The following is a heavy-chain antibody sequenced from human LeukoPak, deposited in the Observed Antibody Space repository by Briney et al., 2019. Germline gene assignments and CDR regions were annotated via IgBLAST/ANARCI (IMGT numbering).Heavy chain of an antibody. Sequence: KAGGSLRLSCTTSGFTFGDYAMSWFRQAPGKGLEWIGFIRSTTYGGTTEYAASVKGRFTLSRDDSKSIAYLQMNSLKTEDTGIHCCSVPRVWGLNDDFDIWGQGTMVTVSS. CDR2: IRSTTYGGTT. CDR3: SVPRVWGLNDDFDI. CDR1: GFTFGDYA. V-gene: IGHV3-49*05. D-gene: IGHD7-27*01. J-gene: IGHJ3*02.